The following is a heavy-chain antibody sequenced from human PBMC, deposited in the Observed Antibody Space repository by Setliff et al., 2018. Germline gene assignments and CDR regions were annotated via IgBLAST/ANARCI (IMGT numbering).Heavy chain of an antibody. CDR3: AGGVSGRFNY. Sequence: SETLSLTCAVSGYSISNANWWSWVRQPPGKGLEWIGEIYNSGNTNYNPSLKSRVTISVDKSKNQFSLKLTSVTAADTAVYYCAGGVSGRFNYWGQGTLVTVSA. D-gene: IGHD3-10*01. V-gene: IGHV4-4*02. CDR1: GYSISNANW. CDR2: IYNSGNT. J-gene: IGHJ4*02.